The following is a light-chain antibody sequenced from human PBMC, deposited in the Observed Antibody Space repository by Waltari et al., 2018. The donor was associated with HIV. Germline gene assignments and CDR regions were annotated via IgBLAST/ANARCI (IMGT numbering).Light chain of an antibody. CDR3: QVWDTGVV. CDR2: DDT. CDR1: NIATKR. J-gene: IGLJ2*01. Sequence: SYDLTQPPSLSVALGQPARITCGGKNIATKRVHWYQQRPGQAPVLVIYDDTHRPLTIPERFSGSNSGNTATLTISVAQAGDEADYYCQVWDTGVVFGGGTKLTVL. V-gene: IGLV3-9*01.